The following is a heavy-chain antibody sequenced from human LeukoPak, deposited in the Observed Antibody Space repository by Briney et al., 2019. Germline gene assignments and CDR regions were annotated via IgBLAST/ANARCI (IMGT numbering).Heavy chain of an antibody. J-gene: IGHJ4*02. V-gene: IGHV4-38-2*02. CDR2: IYHSGST. CDR3: ARLESLNFDY. D-gene: IGHD5-24*01. CDR1: GYSISSGYY. Sequence: SETLSLTCTVSGYSISSGYYWGWIRQPPGKGVEWSGRIYHSGSTSYNPSLKSRVTISVDTSKNQFSLKLSSVTAADTAVYYCARLESLNFDYWGQGTLVTVSS.